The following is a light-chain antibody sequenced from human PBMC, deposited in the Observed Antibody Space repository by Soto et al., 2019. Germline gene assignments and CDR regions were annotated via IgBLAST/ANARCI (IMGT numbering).Light chain of an antibody. CDR1: TSDVGAYNY. Sequence: QSVLTQPASVSGSPGQSVSISCTGSTSDVGAYNYVAWYQHKPGKAPRLLIYEVDHRPSGISPRFSGSKSGNTASLTISGLQTDDEEEYYCSSYTVINTAVFGGGTKLTVL. CDR2: EVD. J-gene: IGLJ3*02. V-gene: IGLV2-14*01. CDR3: SSYTVINTAV.